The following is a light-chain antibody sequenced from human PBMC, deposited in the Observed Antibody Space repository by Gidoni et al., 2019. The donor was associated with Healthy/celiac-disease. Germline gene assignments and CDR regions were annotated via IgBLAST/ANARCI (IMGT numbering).Light chain of an antibody. CDR1: QSVSSY. CDR2: DAS. V-gene: IGKV3-11*01. CDR3: QQRSNWPRT. Sequence: MVLTQSPATLSLSAEERATISGGASQSVSSYLAWYQQKPGQAPRLLIYDASNRATGIPARFSGSGSGTDFTLTISSLEPEDFAAYYCQQRSNWPRTFGQGTQLEIK. J-gene: IGKJ2*01.